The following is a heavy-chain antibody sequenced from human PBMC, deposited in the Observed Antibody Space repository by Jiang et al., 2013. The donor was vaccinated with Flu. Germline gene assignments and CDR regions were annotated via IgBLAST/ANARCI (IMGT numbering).Heavy chain of an antibody. CDR2: IYPGDSET. D-gene: IGHD6-19*01. CDR1: GYNFVTFW. Sequence: AEVKXPGESLKISCKGSGYNFVTFWIGWVRQMPGKGLEWVAFIYPGDSETRYGPSFQGRVTISADKSVSSAYLQWNSLKASDTANYYCARALIGVAGHGPPDYWGQGTLVTVSS. V-gene: IGHV5-51*01. J-gene: IGHJ4*02. CDR3: ARALIGVAGHGPPDY.